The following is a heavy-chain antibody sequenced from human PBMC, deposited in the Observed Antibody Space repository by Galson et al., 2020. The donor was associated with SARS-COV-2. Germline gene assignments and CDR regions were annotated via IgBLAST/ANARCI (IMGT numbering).Heavy chain of an antibody. CDR1: GFTFSSYA. CDR3: AKVLIRGEAAAYYFDY. V-gene: IGHV3-23*01. CDR2: ISGSGGST. D-gene: IGHD6-13*01. J-gene: IGHJ4*02. Sequence: GGSLRLSCAASGFTFSSYAMSWVRQAPGKGLEWVSAISGSGGSTYYADSVKGRFTISRDNSKNTLYLQMNSLRAEDTAVYYCAKVLIRGEAAAYYFDYWGQGTLVTVSS.